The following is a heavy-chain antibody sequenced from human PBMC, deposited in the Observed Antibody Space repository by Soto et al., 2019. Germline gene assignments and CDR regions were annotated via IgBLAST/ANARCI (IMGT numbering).Heavy chain of an antibody. CDR1: GYTFTGYY. CDR2: INPNSGGT. D-gene: IGHD3-22*01. J-gene: IGHJ4*02. V-gene: IGHV1-2*02. CDR3: ARAEYYYDSSGSNWPYYFDY. Sequence: GASVKVSCKASGYTFTGYYMHWVRQAPGQGLEWMGWINPNSGGTNYAQKFQGRVTMTRDTSISTAYMELSRLRSDDTAVYYCARAEYYYDSSGSNWPYYFDYWGQGTLVTVS.